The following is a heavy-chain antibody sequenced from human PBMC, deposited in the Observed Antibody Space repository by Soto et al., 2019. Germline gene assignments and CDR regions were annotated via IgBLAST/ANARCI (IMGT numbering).Heavy chain of an antibody. CDR2: IWYDGTQK. CDR1: GFTFNTYS. Sequence: QVQLEQSGGGVMKPGRSLRLSCEASGFTFNTYSMHWVRQPPGQGLEWLAAIWYDGTQKYYAESLQGRLIISNDNSKKALYLERNLMRADDTAVYYCARSGGTTVYGLCHIDSWGQGTMVTVSS. V-gene: IGHV3-33*01. D-gene: IGHD4-17*01. J-gene: IGHJ4*02. CDR3: ARSGGTTVYGLCHIDS.